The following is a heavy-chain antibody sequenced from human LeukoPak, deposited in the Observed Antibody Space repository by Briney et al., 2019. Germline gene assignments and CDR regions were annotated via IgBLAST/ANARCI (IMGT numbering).Heavy chain of an antibody. CDR3: ARDLNPTVIDGADSSYNWFEP. V-gene: IGHV4-4*07. CDR2: IYTSGST. J-gene: IGHJ5*02. Sequence: SETLSLTCTVSGGSIGRYYWSWIRQPAGKGLEWIGRIYTSGSTNYNPSLKSRVTMSLDTSKNQFSLKLSSVTAADTAVYFCARDLNPTVIDGADSSYNWFEPWGQGTLITVSS. CDR1: GGSIGRYY. D-gene: IGHD2-21*02.